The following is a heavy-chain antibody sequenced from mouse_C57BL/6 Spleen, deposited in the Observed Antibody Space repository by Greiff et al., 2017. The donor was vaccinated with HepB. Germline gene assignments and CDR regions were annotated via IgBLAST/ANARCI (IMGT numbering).Heavy chain of an antibody. CDR3: ARKGDRGAMDY. Sequence: VQRVESGAELVKPGASVKMSCKASGYTFTTYPIEWMKQNHGKSLEWIGNFHPYNDDTKYTEKFKGKATLTVEKSSSKVYLELNRLTSDGSAVYYCARKGDRGAMDYWGQGTSVTVSS. J-gene: IGHJ4*01. CDR2: FHPYNDDT. CDR1: GYTFTTYP. V-gene: IGHV1-47*01.